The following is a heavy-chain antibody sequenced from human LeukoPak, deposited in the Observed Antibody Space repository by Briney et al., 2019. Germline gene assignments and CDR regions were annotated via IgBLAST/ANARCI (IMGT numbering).Heavy chain of an antibody. D-gene: IGHD2-15*01. CDR3: ARDKYLGYCSGGSCYFLKSYFDY. J-gene: IGHJ4*02. Sequence: SETLSLTCAVYGGSFSSYYWSWIHQPPGKGLEWIGEINHSGSTNYNPSLKSRVTISVDTSKNQFSLKLSSVTAADTAVYYCARDKYLGYCSGGSCYFLKSYFDYWGQGTLVTVSS. CDR1: GGSFSSYY. V-gene: IGHV4-34*01. CDR2: INHSGST.